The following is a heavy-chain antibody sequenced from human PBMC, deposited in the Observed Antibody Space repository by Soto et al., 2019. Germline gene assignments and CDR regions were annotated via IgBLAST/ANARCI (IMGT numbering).Heavy chain of an antibody. CDR1: GYTFTGYY. J-gene: IGHJ6*02. D-gene: IGHD6-13*01. V-gene: IGHV1-2*04. CDR2: INPNSGGT. Sequence: GASVKVSCKASGYTFTGYYMHWVRQAPGQGLEWMGWINPNSGGTNYAQKFQGWVTMTRDTSISTAYMELSRLRSDDTAVYYCARDRIAAAGFYYYYYYGMDVWGQGTTVTVSS. CDR3: ARDRIAAAGFYYYYYYGMDV.